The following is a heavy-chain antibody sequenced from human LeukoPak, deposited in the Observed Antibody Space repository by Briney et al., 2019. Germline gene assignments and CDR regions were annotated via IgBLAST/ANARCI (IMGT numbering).Heavy chain of an antibody. CDR2: ISADGSDT. J-gene: IGHJ4*02. CDR3: AKNIYRIAVAGPFDY. D-gene: IGHD6-19*01. Sequence: PGGSLRLSCAASGFTFGNYAMTWVRQAPGKGLEWVSAISADGSDTKYADSVKGRFTISRDNSKNTLYLQMNSLRAEDTAVYYCAKNIYRIAVAGPFDYWGQGTLVTVSS. V-gene: IGHV3-23*01. CDR1: GFTFGNYA.